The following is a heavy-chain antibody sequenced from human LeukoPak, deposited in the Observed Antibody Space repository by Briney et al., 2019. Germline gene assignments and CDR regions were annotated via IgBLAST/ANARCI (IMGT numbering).Heavy chain of an antibody. J-gene: IGHJ3*02. V-gene: IGHV4-30-2*01. CDR2: IYHSGST. Sequence: SQTLSLTCTVSGGSISSGGYYWSWIRQPPGKGLEWIGYIYHSGSTYYNPSLKSRVTILVDKSKNQFSLNLGSLTAADTAVYYCARDPNIVSTVTLRAFDIWGQGTMVSVSS. D-gene: IGHD5/OR15-5a*01. CDR1: GGSISSGGYY. CDR3: ARDPNIVSTVTLRAFDI.